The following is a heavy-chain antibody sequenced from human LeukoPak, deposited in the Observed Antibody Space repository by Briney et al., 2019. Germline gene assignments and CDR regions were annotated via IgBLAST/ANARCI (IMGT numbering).Heavy chain of an antibody. Sequence: GGSLRLSCAASGFTFSSYAMSWVRQAPGKGLEWVSAFSGSGGSTYYADSVKGRFTISRDNSKNTLYLQMNSLRAEDTAVYYCARVSGYMTEDYFDYWGQGTLITVSS. J-gene: IGHJ4*02. V-gene: IGHV3-23*01. CDR1: GFTFSSYA. CDR2: FSGSGGST. CDR3: ARVSGYMTEDYFDY. D-gene: IGHD6-13*01.